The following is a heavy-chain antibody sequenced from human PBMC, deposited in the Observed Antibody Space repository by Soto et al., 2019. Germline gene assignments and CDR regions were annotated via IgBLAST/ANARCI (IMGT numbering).Heavy chain of an antibody. CDR1: GGSISSYY. J-gene: IGHJ5*02. D-gene: IGHD2-8*01. V-gene: IGHV4-59*01. Sequence: QVQLQESGPGLVKPSETLSLTCTVSGGSISSYYWSWIRQPPGKGLEWIGYIYYSGSTNYNPSLKSRVTISVDTSKNQFSLKLSSVTAADTAVYYCARVVRLTVNWFDPWGQGTLVTVSS. CDR2: IYYSGST. CDR3: ARVVRLTVNWFDP.